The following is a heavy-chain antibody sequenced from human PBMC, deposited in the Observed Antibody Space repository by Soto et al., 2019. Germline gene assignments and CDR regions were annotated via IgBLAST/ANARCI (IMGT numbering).Heavy chain of an antibody. V-gene: IGHV3-23*01. CDR1: GFTFSSYA. Sequence: GGSLRLYCAASGFTFSSYAMSWLRQAPGKGLACVSAISGSGGSTFYADSVKGRFTISRDNSKNTLYLQMNSLRAEDTAVYYCAKDPQSTVGAGDYCGQGSLVTVSS. J-gene: IGHJ4*02. CDR2: ISGSGGST. D-gene: IGHD4-4*01. CDR3: AKDPQSTVGAGDY.